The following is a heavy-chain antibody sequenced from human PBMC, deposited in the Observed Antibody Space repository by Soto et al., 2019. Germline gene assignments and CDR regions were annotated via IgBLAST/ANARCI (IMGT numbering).Heavy chain of an antibody. J-gene: IGHJ4*02. CDR3: GRDFIVGAPDYFDY. CDR2: ISYDGRVK. V-gene: IGHV3-30*04. Sequence: QVQLVESGGGVVQPGRSLSLSCAASGFTFSDYPMHWVRQAPGKGMEWVAVISYDGRVKYYVDSVKGRFTISRDDSKNTLYLRMNSLRVDDTAVYYCGRDFIVGAPDYFDYWGQGTLVTVSS. CDR1: GFTFSDYP. D-gene: IGHD1-26*01.